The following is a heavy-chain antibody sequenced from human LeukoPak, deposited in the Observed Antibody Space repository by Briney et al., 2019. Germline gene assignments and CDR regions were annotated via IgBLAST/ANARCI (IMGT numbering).Heavy chain of an antibody. CDR3: ARDLWAAAATDYYYGMDV. CDR1: GYTFTSYA. CDR2: INAGNGNT. D-gene: IGHD6-13*01. Sequence: EASVKVSCKASGYTFTSYAMHWVRQAPGQRLEWMGWINAGNGNTKYSQKFQGRVTITRDTSASTAYMELSSLRSEDTAVYYCARDLWAAAATDYYYGMDVWGQGTTVTVSS. V-gene: IGHV1-3*01. J-gene: IGHJ6*02.